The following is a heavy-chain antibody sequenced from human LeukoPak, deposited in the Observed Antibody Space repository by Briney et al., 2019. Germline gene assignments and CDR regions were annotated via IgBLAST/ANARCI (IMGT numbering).Heavy chain of an antibody. Sequence: GGSLRLSCAASGFTFSSYGMSWVRQAPGKGLEWVSAISGSGGSTYYADSVKGRFTISRDNSKNTLYLQMNSLRAEDTAVYYCARVSGYGRGNFDYWGQGTLVTVSS. CDR3: ARVSGYGRGNFDY. J-gene: IGHJ4*02. CDR2: ISGSGGST. V-gene: IGHV3-23*01. CDR1: GFTFSSYG. D-gene: IGHD5-12*01.